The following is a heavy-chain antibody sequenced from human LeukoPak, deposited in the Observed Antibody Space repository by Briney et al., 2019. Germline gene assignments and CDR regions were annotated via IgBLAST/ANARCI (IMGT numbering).Heavy chain of an antibody. CDR2: INPSGGST. D-gene: IGHD4-23*01. CDR3: ARAISDDYGGNLYWYFDL. Sequence: ASVKVSCKASGYTFTSYYMHWVRQAPGQGLEWMGIINPSGGSTSYAQKLQGRVTMTRDTSTSTVYMELSSLRSEDTAVYYCARAISDDYGGNLYWYFDLWGRGTLVTVSS. V-gene: IGHV1-46*01. J-gene: IGHJ2*01. CDR1: GYTFTSYY.